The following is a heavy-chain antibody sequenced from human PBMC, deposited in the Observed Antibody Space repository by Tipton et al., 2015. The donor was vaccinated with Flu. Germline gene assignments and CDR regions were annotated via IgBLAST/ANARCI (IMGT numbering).Heavy chain of an antibody. CDR2: IRSDETTE. D-gene: IGHD1-26*01. Sequence: SLRLSCAASGFTFSSYGMHWVRQAPGKGLEWVAHIRSDETTEYADSVKGRFTISGDNSKDMLYLQMNSLRAEDTAVFYCAKSGGFDSWNQGALVIVSS. CDR3: AKSGGFDS. CDR1: GFTFSSYG. V-gene: IGHV3-30*02. J-gene: IGHJ4*02.